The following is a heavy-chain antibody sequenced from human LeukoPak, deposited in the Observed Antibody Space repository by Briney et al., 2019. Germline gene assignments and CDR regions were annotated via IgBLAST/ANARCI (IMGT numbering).Heavy chain of an antibody. Sequence: SQTLSLTCTVSGGSISNGANYWSWIRQPPGRGLDWIGYISHSESAYYSPSLESRITISVDRSKNQFSLKLKSVTAADTAIYYCARDGGTTSNPSHDTFAIWGQGTMVAVSS. D-gene: IGHD4-11*01. CDR3: ARDGGTTSNPSHDTFAI. CDR2: ISHSESA. J-gene: IGHJ3*02. V-gene: IGHV4-30-2*01. CDR1: GGSISNGANY.